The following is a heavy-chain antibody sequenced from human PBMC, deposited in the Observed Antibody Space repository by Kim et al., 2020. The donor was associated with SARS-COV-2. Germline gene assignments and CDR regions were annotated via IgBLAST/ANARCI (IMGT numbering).Heavy chain of an antibody. CDR3: ARTGSGRGNYFDY. CDR2: ISSRGMTK. D-gene: IGHD2-15*01. V-gene: IGHV3-48*03. CDR1: GFTFSSYD. Sequence: GGSLRLSCAASGFTFSSYDMNWVRQAPGKGLEWVSYISSRGMTKYYADSVKGRFTISRDNAKNSVYLQMNSLRAEDTAVYYCARTGSGRGNYFDYWGQGILGTVSS. J-gene: IGHJ4*02.